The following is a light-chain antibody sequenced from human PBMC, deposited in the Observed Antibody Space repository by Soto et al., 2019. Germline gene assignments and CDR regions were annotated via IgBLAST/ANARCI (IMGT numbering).Light chain of an antibody. CDR3: SSYTSSSTLRV. Sequence: QSVLTQPASVSASPGQSISISCTGTTNDIGAFDYVSWYQQHPGKAPKLIIYEIFNRPSGVSNRFSGSKSGNTASLTISGLQAEDEADYYCSSYTSSSTLRVFGGGTKLTVL. CDR2: EIF. V-gene: IGLV2-14*01. J-gene: IGLJ3*02. CDR1: TNDIGAFDY.